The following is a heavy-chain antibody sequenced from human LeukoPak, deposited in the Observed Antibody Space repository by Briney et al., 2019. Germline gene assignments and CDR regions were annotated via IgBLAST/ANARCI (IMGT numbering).Heavy chain of an antibody. CDR2: IGTAGDT. CDR1: GFTFSSYD. J-gene: IGHJ6*02. D-gene: IGHD6-13*01. CDR3: PRGGYSSSCFLPQYYYGMDV. Sequence: GGSLRLSCAASGFTFSSYDMHWLRQATGKGLEWVSAIGTAGDTYYPGSVKGRFTISRENAKNSLYLQMNSLRAGDTAVYYCPRGGYSSSCFLPQYYYGMDVWGQGTTVTVSS. V-gene: IGHV3-13*01.